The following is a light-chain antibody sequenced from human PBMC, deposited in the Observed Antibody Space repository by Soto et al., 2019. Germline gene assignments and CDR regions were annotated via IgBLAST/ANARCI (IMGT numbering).Light chain of an antibody. Sequence: QSVLTQTPSASGTPGQRVTISCSGSSSSVGSNAVNWYQQRPGTAPKVLIYSNNQRPAGVPDRFSGSKSGTSASLAISGLQSEDEADYYCATWDDSLNSYVFGTGTKVTVL. CDR2: SNN. CDR1: SSSVGSNA. V-gene: IGLV1-44*01. CDR3: ATWDDSLNSYV. J-gene: IGLJ1*01.